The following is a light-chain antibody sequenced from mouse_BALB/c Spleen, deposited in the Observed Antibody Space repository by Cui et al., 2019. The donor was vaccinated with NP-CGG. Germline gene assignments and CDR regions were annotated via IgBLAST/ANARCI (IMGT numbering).Light chain of an antibody. CDR1: TGAVTTSNY. CDR2: CTN. CDR3: ALWYSNHWV. J-gene: IGLJ1*01. Sequence: QAVVTQESALTTSPGETVTLTCRSRTGAVTTSNYANWVQEKPDHLFTGLIGCTNNRVPGVPARFSGSLIGDKAALTITGAQTEDEAIYFCALWYSNHWVFGGGTKLTVL. V-gene: IGLV1*01.